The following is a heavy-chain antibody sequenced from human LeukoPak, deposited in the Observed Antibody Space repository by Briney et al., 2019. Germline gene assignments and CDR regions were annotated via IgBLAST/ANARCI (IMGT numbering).Heavy chain of an antibody. Sequence: PGGSLRLSCAASGFTLSSYSMNWVRQAPGKGLEWVSSITGSSASTYYADSVKGRFTISRDNSKNTLYLQMNSLRAEDTAVYFCAKLDYYDTHWGQGTLVTVSS. V-gene: IGHV3-23*01. J-gene: IGHJ4*02. D-gene: IGHD3-22*01. CDR3: AKLDYYDTH. CDR1: GFTLSSYS. CDR2: ITGSSAST.